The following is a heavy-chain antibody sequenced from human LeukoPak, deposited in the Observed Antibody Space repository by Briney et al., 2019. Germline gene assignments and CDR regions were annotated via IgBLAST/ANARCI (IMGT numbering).Heavy chain of an antibody. CDR2: IKSKASGYAT. CDR1: GFTFSGSA. CDR3: SRRASDDSSGYYGY. J-gene: IGHJ4*01. V-gene: IGHV3-73*01. D-gene: IGHD3-22*01. Sequence: PGGSLRLSCAASGFTFSGSAIHWVRQPSGKGLEWVGRIKSKASGYATAHAASVKGRFTISRDHSKCTAYLQMNSLKTEDTAVYYCSRRASDDSSGYYGYWGEGTLVTVSS.